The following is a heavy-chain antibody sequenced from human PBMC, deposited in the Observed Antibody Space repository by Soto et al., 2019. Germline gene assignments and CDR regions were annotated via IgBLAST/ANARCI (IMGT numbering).Heavy chain of an antibody. J-gene: IGHJ1*01. CDR1: GGSISSYY. Sequence: SETLSLTCTVSGGSISSYYWSWIRQPPGKGLEWIGYIYYSGSTNYNPSLKSRVTISVDTSKNQFSLKLSSVTAADTAVYYCARPSNSRGRYYYDSSGYYFPFQHWGQGTLVTVSS. CDR2: IYYSGST. D-gene: IGHD3-22*01. V-gene: IGHV4-59*01. CDR3: ARPSNSRGRYYYDSSGYYFPFQH.